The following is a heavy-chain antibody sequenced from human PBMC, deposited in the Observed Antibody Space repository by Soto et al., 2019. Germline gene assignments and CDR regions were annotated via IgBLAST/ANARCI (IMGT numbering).Heavy chain of an antibody. CDR2: ISYDGANK. CDR1: GFTFSSYA. V-gene: IGHV3-30-3*01. J-gene: IGHJ6*02. CDR3: GRGGYCDSTSCYRCGMDV. D-gene: IGHD2-2*02. Sequence: PAGSLRLSCAAAGFTFSSYAIHWVRQTPGKGLEWVAVISYDGANKYYADSVKGRVTISRDGSKNTRYLQMNSLRSEDTGVYFCGRGGYCDSTSCYRCGMDVWGQGTTVTVSS.